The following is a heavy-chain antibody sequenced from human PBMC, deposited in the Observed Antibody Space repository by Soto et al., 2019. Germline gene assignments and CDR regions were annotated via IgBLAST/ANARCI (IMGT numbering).Heavy chain of an antibody. D-gene: IGHD3-22*01. Sequence: ASVQVSCKPSGYTFTSSYMHWVRQAPGQGLEWMGIISSSGGSTSYAQKFQGRVTMTRDTYTSTVGMELGSLRSENTAGYYCARVHYYDSNGLDYWGQGSLVTVSS. V-gene: IGHV1-46*01. J-gene: IGHJ4*02. CDR3: ARVHYYDSNGLDY. CDR2: ISSSGGST. CDR1: GYTFTSSY.